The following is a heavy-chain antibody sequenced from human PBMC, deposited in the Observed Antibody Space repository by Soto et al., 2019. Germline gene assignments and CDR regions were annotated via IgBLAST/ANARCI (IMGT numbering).Heavy chain of an antibody. CDR2: INHSGST. V-gene: IGHV4-34*01. Sequence: QVQLQQWGAGLLKPSETLSLTCAVYGGSFSGYYWSWIRQPPGKGLEWIGEINHSGSTNYNPSLKSRVTIAVDTSKNQFSLKLSSVTAADTAVYYCARGPPPRGKRYFDLWGRGTLVTVSS. J-gene: IGHJ2*01. CDR1: GGSFSGYY. CDR3: ARGPPPRGKRYFDL.